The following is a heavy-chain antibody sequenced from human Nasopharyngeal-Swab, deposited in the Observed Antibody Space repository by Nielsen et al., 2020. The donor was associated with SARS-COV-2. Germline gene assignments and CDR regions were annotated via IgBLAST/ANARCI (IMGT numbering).Heavy chain of an antibody. CDR1: GFTDSNFA. V-gene: IGHV3-23*01. CDR3: AKDRDSGDDSEEYYHYYGMDV. CDR2: ISGDSDST. Sequence: GGSLRLSCAASGFTDSNFAMSWVRQAPGKGLEWVSVISGDSDSTYYTDSVRGRFTISRDNSKNTLNLQMNNLRAEDTAIYYCAKDRDSGDDSEEYYHYYGMDVWGQGAPVTVSS. D-gene: IGHD5-12*01. J-gene: IGHJ6*02.